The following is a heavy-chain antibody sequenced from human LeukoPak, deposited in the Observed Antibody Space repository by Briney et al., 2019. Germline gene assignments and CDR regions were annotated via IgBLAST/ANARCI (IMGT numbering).Heavy chain of an antibody. Sequence: GGSLRLSCAASGFTVSSNYMSWVRQAPGKGLEWVSVIYSGGSTYYADSVKGRFTISRDNSKNTLYLQMNSLRVEDTAVYYCAKPMCSSTSCYRYFDYWGQGSPVTVSS. J-gene: IGHJ4*02. CDR3: AKPMCSSTSCYRYFDY. CDR2: IYSGGST. D-gene: IGHD2-2*01. CDR1: GFTVSSNY. V-gene: IGHV3-53*01.